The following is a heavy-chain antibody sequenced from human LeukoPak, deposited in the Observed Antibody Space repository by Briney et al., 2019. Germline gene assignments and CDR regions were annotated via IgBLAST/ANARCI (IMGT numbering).Heavy chain of an antibody. V-gene: IGHV3-7*04. CDR3: ARGYSASYSGPFDY. CDR2: IKQDGSEK. J-gene: IGHJ4*01. D-gene: IGHD1-26*01. Sequence: PGGSLRLSCAASEFTFYYYWMTWVRQPPGKGLEWVANIKQDGSEKYYADSVKGRFTISRDNAKNSLSLQMNSLRAEDTALYYCARGYSASYSGPFDYWGHGTMVTVSS. CDR1: EFTFYYYW.